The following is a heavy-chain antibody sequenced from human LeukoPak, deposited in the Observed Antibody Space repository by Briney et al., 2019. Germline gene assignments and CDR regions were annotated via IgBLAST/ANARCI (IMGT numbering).Heavy chain of an antibody. Sequence: GGSLRLSCAASGFTFSSCAMSWVRQAPGKGLEWVSAISGSGGSTYYADSVKGRSTISRDNSKNTLYLQMNSLRAEDTAVYYCAKGPYYDFWSGADYWGQGTLVTVSS. CDR2: ISGSGGST. J-gene: IGHJ4*02. CDR3: AKGPYYDFWSGADY. D-gene: IGHD3-3*01. CDR1: GFTFSSCA. V-gene: IGHV3-23*01.